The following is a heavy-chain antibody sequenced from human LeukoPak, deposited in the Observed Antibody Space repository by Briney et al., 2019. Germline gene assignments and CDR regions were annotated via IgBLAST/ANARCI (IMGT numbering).Heavy chain of an antibody. D-gene: IGHD2-8*01. CDR1: GYTFTDYY. J-gene: IGHJ3*01. CDR2: IDPNNGGT. Sequence: ASVKVSCKASGYTFTDYYMHWVRQAPGQGLEWMGWIDPNNGGTNYAQQFQGRVTMTRDTSISTAYMEVSRLGSDDTAVYYCASLIVIMPAAHLDSFDVWGQGTMVTVSS. V-gene: IGHV1-2*02. CDR3: ASLIVIMPAAHLDSFDV.